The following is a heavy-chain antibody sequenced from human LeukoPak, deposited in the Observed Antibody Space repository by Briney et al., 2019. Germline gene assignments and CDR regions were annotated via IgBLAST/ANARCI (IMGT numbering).Heavy chain of an antibody. Sequence: WGSLRLSCEASGFTFSSYSMNWVRQAPGKGLEWVSYISSSSSTIYYADSVKGRFTISRDNAKNSLYLQMNSLRAEDTAVYYCARDYSDWLLPLWGQGTLVTVSS. D-gene: IGHD3-9*01. CDR2: ISSSSSTI. CDR1: GFTFSSYS. CDR3: ARDYSDWLLPL. V-gene: IGHV3-48*01. J-gene: IGHJ4*02.